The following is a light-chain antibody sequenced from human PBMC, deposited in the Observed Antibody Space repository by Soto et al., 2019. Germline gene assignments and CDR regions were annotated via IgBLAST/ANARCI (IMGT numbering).Light chain of an antibody. J-gene: IGKJ2*01. Sequence: EIVMTQSPATLYVSPGERDTFSCRASQSISTELAWYQQKPGQPPRLLIYSASTRASGVPARFTGSGSGSEFTLTISGLLSEDIAVYYYQRGHNCPLTFGQGTRLEI. CDR1: QSISTE. V-gene: IGKV3-15*01. CDR3: QRGHNCPLT. CDR2: SAS.